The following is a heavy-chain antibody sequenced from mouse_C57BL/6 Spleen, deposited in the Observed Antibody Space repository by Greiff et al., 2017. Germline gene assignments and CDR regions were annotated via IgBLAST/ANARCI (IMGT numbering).Heavy chain of an antibody. J-gene: IGHJ4*01. CDR2: IDPSDSYT. V-gene: IGHV1-69*01. CDR1: GYTFTSYW. CDR3: ARLDYGYGYAMDY. Sequence: VQLQQPGAELVMPGASVKLSCKASGYTFTSYWMHWVKQRPGQCLEWIGEIDPSDSYTNYNQKFKGKSTLTVDKSSSTAYMQLSSLTSEDSAVYYCARLDYGYGYAMDYWGQGTSVTVSS. D-gene: IGHD2-2*01.